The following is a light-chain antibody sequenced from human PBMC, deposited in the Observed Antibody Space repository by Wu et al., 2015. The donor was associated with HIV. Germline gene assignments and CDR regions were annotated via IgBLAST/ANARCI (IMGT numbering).Light chain of an antibody. J-gene: IGKJ2*03. V-gene: IGKV3-20*01. CDR3: QQYGSSPDS. Sequence: EIVLTQSPGTLSLSPGERATLSCRASQSVGSSYLAWYQQKPGQAPRLLIYSASSRATGIPDRFSGSGSGTDFTLTISRLEPEDFAVYYCQQYGSSPDSFGQGTKLETK. CDR1: QSVGSSY. CDR2: SAS.